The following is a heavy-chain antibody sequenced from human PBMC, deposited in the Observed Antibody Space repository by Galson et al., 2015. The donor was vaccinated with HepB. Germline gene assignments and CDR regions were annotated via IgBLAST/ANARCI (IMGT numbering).Heavy chain of an antibody. CDR1: GFSLSTSGVR. D-gene: IGHD6-6*01. Sequence: PALVKPTQTLTLTCTFSGFSLSTSGVRVSWIRQPPGKALEWLARLDWGDDKFYSKSLKTRLTISKDTSKNQVVLTMTNMDPVDPGTYYCARIDYISSSTWFDPWGQGTLVTVSS. CDR2: LDWGDDK. V-gene: IGHV2-70*04. J-gene: IGHJ5*02. CDR3: ARIDYISSSTWFDP.